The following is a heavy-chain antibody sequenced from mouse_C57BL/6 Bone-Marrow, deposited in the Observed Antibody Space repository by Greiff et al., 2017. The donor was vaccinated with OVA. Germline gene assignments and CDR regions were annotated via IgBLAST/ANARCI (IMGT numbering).Heavy chain of an antibody. Sequence: VQLQQSGAELMKPGASVKLSCKATGYTFTGYWIEWVKQRPGHGLEWIGEILPGSGSTNYNEKFKGKATFTADTSSNTAYMQLSSLTTEDSAIYYCAGPALDDGYFNWYFDVWGTGTTVTVSS. V-gene: IGHV1-9*01. CDR3: AGPALDDGYFNWYFDV. CDR2: ILPGSGST. D-gene: IGHD2-3*01. CDR1: GYTFTGYW. J-gene: IGHJ1*03.